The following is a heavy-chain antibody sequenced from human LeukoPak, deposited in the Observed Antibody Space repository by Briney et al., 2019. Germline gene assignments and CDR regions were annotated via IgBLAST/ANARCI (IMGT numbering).Heavy chain of an antibody. Sequence: GGSLRLSCAASGFTFSSYAMHWVRQAPGKGLEWVAIISYDGNNKYYADSVKGRFIISRDNSKKMLYLPMNSLRAEDTAVYYCARDPKGGFSYGWGAFDIWGQGTMVTVSS. CDR3: ARDPKGGFSYGWGAFDI. CDR1: GFTFSSYA. D-gene: IGHD5-18*01. CDR2: ISYDGNNK. J-gene: IGHJ3*02. V-gene: IGHV3-30-3*01.